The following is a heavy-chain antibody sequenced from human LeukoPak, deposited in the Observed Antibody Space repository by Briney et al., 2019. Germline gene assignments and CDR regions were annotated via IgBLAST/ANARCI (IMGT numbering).Heavy chain of an antibody. CDR1: GGSISSYY. CDR3: ARNGITIFGVVMENWFDP. Sequence: SETLSLTCTVSGGSISSYYWSWIRQPPGKGLEWIGYIYYSGSTNYNPSLKSRVTTSVDTSKNQFSLKLSSVTAADTAVYYCARNGITIFGVVMENWFDPWGQGTLVTVSS. CDR2: IYYSGST. D-gene: IGHD3-3*01. V-gene: IGHV4-59*08. J-gene: IGHJ5*02.